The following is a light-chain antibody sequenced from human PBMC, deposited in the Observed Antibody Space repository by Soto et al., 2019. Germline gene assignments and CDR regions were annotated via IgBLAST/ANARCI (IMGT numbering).Light chain of an antibody. J-gene: IGKJ1*01. Sequence: DIQMTQSPSSLSASVEDRVIITCRASENINSYLNWYQQKPGKAPKLLIYAASSLQSGVPSRFSGSGSETVVTLTINNLQPEDSATYYCQQSYSRLVTFGQGTKVAIK. CDR3: QQSYSRLVT. V-gene: IGKV1-39*01. CDR1: ENINSY. CDR2: AAS.